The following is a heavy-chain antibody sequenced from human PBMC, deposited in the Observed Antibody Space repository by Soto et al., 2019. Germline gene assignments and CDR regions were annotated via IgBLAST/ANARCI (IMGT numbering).Heavy chain of an antibody. CDR3: ARERKWEPLPY. Sequence: QVQLVQSGAEVKSPGASMKVSCTASGYTFSIYGITLVRQAPGQGLEWMGWVSGYNRNTHYAQKFEDRVTMTKDTSRQTAYLELRSLRPDDTAVYFCARERKWEPLPYWGQGTQVTVSS. D-gene: IGHD1-26*01. V-gene: IGHV1-18*04. CDR2: VSGYNRNT. CDR1: GYTFSIYG. J-gene: IGHJ4*02.